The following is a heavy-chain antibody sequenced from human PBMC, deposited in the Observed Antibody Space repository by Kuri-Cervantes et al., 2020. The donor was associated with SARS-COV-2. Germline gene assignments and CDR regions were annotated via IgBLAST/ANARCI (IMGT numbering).Heavy chain of an antibody. J-gene: IGHJ4*02. D-gene: IGHD4-17*01. CDR2: IYYSGST. CDR3: ARWRYGDFSFDY. CDR1: GVAIDSNSYY. V-gene: IGHV4-39*07. Sequence: SETLSLTCIVSGVAIDSNSYYWVWIRQAPGKGLEWIGGIYYSGSTYHNPSLKSRVTISVDTSKNQFSLKLSSVTAADTAVYYCARWRYGDFSFDYWGQGTLVTVSS.